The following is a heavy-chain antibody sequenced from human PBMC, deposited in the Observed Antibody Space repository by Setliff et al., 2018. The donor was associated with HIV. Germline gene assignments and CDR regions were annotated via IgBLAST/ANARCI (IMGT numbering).Heavy chain of an antibody. J-gene: IGHJ2*01. CDR3: ARGHYFYWYFDL. Sequence: ASVKVSCKASGYSFTTYGISWVRQAPGQGLEWVGWISVYNGQTLYAQKVQDRITVTMDIPKDTAYMELRGLTPDDTAVYYCARGHYFYWYFDLWGPGTLVTVSS. CDR2: ISVYNGQT. CDR1: GYSFTTYG. V-gene: IGHV1-18*01. D-gene: IGHD1-26*01.